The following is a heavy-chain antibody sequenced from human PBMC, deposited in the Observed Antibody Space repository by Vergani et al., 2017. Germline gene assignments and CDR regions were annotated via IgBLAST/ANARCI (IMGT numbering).Heavy chain of an antibody. J-gene: IGHJ5*02. CDR2: ISGSGGST. CDR3: AKPTVAAQGGWFDP. D-gene: IGHD2-15*01. V-gene: IGHV3-23*04. CDR1: GFTFSSYA. Sequence: VQLVESGGGVVQPGRSLRLSCAASGFTFSSYAMSWVRQAPGKGLEWVSAISGSGGSTYYSDSVKGRFTISRDNSKNTLYLRMNSLRVEDTAVYYCAKPTVAAQGGWFDPWGQGTLVTVSS.